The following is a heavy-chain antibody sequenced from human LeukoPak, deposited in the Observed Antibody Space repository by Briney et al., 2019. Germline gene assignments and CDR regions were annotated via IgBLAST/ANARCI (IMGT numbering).Heavy chain of an antibody. V-gene: IGHV3-7*01. Sequence: GGSLRLSRAASGFTFSDYWMSWVRQAPGQGLEWVANIKHDGSENYYVDSVKGRFTISRDNARNSLYLQMNSLRAEDTAVYYCARDRYSGFETHFDYWGQGTLVTVSS. D-gene: IGHD5-12*01. J-gene: IGHJ4*02. CDR1: GFTFSDYW. CDR3: ARDRYSGFETHFDY. CDR2: IKHDGSEN.